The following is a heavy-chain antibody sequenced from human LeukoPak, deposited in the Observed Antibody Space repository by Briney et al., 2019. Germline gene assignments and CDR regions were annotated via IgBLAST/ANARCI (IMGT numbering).Heavy chain of an antibody. Sequence: PSETLSLTCAVYGGSFSGYYWSWIRQPPGKGLEWIGEINHSGSTNYNPSLKSRVTISVDTSKNQFSLKLSSVTAADTAVYCCARGRRAVAGKPFDYWGQGTLVTVSS. D-gene: IGHD6-19*01. J-gene: IGHJ4*02. CDR3: ARGRRAVAGKPFDY. CDR1: GGSFSGYY. V-gene: IGHV4-34*01. CDR2: INHSGST.